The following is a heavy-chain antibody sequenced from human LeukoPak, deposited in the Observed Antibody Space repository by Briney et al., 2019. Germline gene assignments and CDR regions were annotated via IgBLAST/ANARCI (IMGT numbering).Heavy chain of an antibody. CDR1: GGSISSYY. CDR2: IYYSGST. D-gene: IGHD2-15*01. Sequence: SETLSLTCTVPGGSISSYYWSWIRQPPGKGLEWIGYIYYSGSTNYNPSLKSRVTISVDTSKNQFSLKLSSVTAADTAVYYCAREHCSGGSCYSGWFDPWGQGTLVTVSS. CDR3: AREHCSGGSCYSGWFDP. J-gene: IGHJ5*02. V-gene: IGHV4-59*01.